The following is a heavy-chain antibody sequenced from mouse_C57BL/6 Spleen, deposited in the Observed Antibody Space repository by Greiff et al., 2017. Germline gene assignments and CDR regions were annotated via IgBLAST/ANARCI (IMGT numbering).Heavy chain of an antibody. V-gene: IGHV1-76*01. D-gene: IGHD1-1*01. CDR2: IYPGSGNT. J-gene: IGHJ2*01. CDR1: GYTFTDYY. CDR3: ARYYGSEGHYFDY. Sequence: VQLQQSGAELVRPGASVKLSCKASGYTFTDYYINWVKQRPGQGLEWIARIYPGSGNTYYNEKFKGKATLTVDKSSSTAYMQLSSLTSEDSAVYYCARYYGSEGHYFDYWGQGTTLTVSS.